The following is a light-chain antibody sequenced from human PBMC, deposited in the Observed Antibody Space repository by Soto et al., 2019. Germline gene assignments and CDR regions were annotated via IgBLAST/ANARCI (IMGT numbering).Light chain of an antibody. Sequence: LTQPASVSGSPGQSITISCTGTSSDIGGYNYVSWYQQFPGKAPKLMISEVNNRPSGVSSRFSGSRSGNTASLTISGVQAEDEAAYYCSSYTSSGTWVFGGGTKSPS. CDR2: EVN. V-gene: IGLV2-14*01. J-gene: IGLJ3*02. CDR1: SSDIGGYNY. CDR3: SSYTSSGTWV.